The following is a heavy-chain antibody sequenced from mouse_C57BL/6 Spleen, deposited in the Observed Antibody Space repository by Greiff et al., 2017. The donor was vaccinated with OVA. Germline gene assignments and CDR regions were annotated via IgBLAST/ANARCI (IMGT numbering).Heavy chain of an antibody. Sequence: VMLVESGPGLVEPSQSLSITCTVSGFSFTSYGVDWVRQPPGKGLEWLGVIWGGGSTNYNSARMARMSISKDNSKSQFFLKMNRLQTDDTAMYYCRGSYDGYYWLAYWGQGTLVTVAA. CDR1: GFSFTSYG. CDR2: IWGGGST. J-gene: IGHJ3*01. V-gene: IGHV2-9*01. CDR3: RGSYDGYYWLAY. D-gene: IGHD2-3*01.